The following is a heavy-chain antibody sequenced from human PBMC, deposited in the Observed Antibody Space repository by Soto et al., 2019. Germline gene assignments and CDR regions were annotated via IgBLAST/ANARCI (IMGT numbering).Heavy chain of an antibody. CDR3: AIGQPINPRLDP. CDR1: GYIFTSHD. J-gene: IGHJ5*02. Sequence: ASVKVSCTTSGYIFTSHDVTWVRLLAVQGLDWMGWVNPNTGDTGFAQRFQGRVTITYNTSINTAYMELNNLKSEDTAVYYCAIGQPINPRLDP. CDR2: VNPNTGDT. V-gene: IGHV1-8*01. D-gene: IGHD6-13*01.